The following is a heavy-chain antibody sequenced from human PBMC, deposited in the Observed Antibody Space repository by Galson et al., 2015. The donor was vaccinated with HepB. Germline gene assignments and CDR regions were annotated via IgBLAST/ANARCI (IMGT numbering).Heavy chain of an antibody. CDR3: ASRYLYDYIWGSYRA. Sequence: SVKVSCKASGYTFTSYAMNWVRQAPGQGLEWMGWINTNTGNPTYAQGFTGRFDFSLDTSVSTAYLQISSLKAEDTAVYYCASRYLYDYIWGSYRAWGQGTLVTVSS. D-gene: IGHD3-16*02. CDR1: GYTFTSYA. V-gene: IGHV7-4-1*02. J-gene: IGHJ5*02. CDR2: INTNTGNP.